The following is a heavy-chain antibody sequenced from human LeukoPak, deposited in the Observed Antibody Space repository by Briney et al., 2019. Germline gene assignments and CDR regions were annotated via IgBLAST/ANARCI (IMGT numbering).Heavy chain of an antibody. CDR3: AKDRGYSSSWSPFDY. J-gene: IGHJ4*02. Sequence: GGSLRLSCAASGFTFSDYYMSWIRQAPGKGLEWVSYISSSGSTIYYADSVKGRFTISRDNSKNTLYLQMNSLRAEDTAVYYCAKDRGYSSSWSPFDYWGQGTLVTVSS. V-gene: IGHV3-11*04. CDR1: GFTFSDYY. D-gene: IGHD6-13*01. CDR2: ISSSGSTI.